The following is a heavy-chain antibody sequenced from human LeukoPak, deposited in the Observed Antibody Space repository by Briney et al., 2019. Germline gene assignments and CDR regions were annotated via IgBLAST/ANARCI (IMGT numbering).Heavy chain of an antibody. Sequence: PSETLSLTCAVSGGCISSGGYSWSWIRQPPGKGLEWIGYIYHSGSTYYNPSLKSRVTISVDRSKNQFSLKLSSVTAADTAVYYCARGSIAAAGGFDYWDQRTLVTVSS. D-gene: IGHD6-13*01. J-gene: IGHJ4*02. CDR1: GGCISSGGYS. CDR2: IYHSGST. CDR3: ARGSIAAAGGFDY. V-gene: IGHV4-30-2*01.